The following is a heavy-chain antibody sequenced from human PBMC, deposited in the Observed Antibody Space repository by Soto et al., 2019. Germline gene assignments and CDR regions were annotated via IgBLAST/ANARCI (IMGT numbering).Heavy chain of an antibody. CDR3: ARRAGSDWINYYYYYMEV. CDR1: GYTFTSYD. J-gene: IGHJ6*03. D-gene: IGHD3-10*01. CDR2: MNPNSGNT. V-gene: IGHV1-8*01. Sequence: ASVKVSCKASGYTFTSYDINWVRQATGQGLEWMGWMNPNSGNTGYAQKFQGRVTMTRNTSISTAYMELSSLRSEDTAVYYCARRAGSDWINYYYYYMEVWGKGTTVTDSS.